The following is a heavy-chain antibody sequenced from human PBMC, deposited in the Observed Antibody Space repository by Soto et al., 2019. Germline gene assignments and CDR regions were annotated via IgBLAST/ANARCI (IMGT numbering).Heavy chain of an antibody. CDR2: ISYDGSNK. Sequence: GGSLRLSCAASGFTFSSYGMHWVRQAPGKGLEWVAVISYDGSNKYYADSVKGRFTISRDNSKNTLYLQMNSLRAEDTAVYYCAKGPFTAMATDFDYWGQGTLVTVSS. J-gene: IGHJ4*02. V-gene: IGHV3-30*18. CDR1: GFTFSSYG. CDR3: AKGPFTAMATDFDY. D-gene: IGHD5-18*01.